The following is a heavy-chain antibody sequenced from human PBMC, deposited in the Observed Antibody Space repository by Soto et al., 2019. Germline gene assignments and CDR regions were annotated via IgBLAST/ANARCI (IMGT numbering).Heavy chain of an antibody. CDR1: GFTFTRSA. V-gene: IGHV3-23*01. Sequence: EVQLLESGGGLVQPGGSLRLSCAASGFTFTRSAMSWVRQAPGKGLEWVSTISGTGGTPYYADSVKGRFTIYRDNSRNTLYLKMNSPRAEDTAVYYCAVGLAAAGPFDQWGQGALVAVSS. D-gene: IGHD6-13*01. J-gene: IGHJ4*02. CDR3: AVGLAAAGPFDQ. CDR2: ISGTGGTP.